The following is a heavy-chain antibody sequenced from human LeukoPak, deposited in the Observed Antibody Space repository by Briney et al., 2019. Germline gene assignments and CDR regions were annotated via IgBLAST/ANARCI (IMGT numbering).Heavy chain of an antibody. J-gene: IGHJ4*02. CDR3: ARDVGGYVLSGWTDY. Sequence: SETLSLTCTVSGGSVTRSTYYWGWIRQPPGKGLKWIGSIYYSGSTYYNPSLKSRVTISVDTSKNQFSLKLSSVTAADTAVYYCARDVGGYVLSGWTDYWGQGTLVTVSS. D-gene: IGHD5-12*01. CDR1: GGSVTRSTYY. CDR2: IYYSGST. V-gene: IGHV4-39*07.